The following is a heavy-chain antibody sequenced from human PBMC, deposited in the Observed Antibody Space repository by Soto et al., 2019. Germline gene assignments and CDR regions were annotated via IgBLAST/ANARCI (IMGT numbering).Heavy chain of an antibody. V-gene: IGHV1-69*01. CDR2: IIPIFGPA. J-gene: IGHJ4*02. D-gene: IGHD1-26*01. CDR1: GGTVSNSA. Sequence: QVQLVQSGAEVKKPGSSGKVSCKASGGTVSNSAISWLRQAPGQGLEWMGGIIPIFGPAIYARKFRVRVTITADESTSTASMELSAVRSEATAVYYCGRGRSWTKVEYWGQGTLVTVSS. CDR3: GRGRSWTKVEY.